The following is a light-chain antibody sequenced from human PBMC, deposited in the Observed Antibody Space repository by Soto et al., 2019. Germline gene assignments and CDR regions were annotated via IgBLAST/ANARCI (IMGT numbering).Light chain of an antibody. Sequence: QSVLTQPASVPGSPGQSITISCTGTSSDVGGYNYVSWYQQHPGKAPKLMIYDVSNRPSGVSYRLSGSKSGSTASLTISGLQAEDEATYYCSSYTSSSTLYVFGTGTKVTVL. CDR2: DVS. CDR3: SSYTSSSTLYV. V-gene: IGLV2-14*01. J-gene: IGLJ1*01. CDR1: SSDVGGYNY.